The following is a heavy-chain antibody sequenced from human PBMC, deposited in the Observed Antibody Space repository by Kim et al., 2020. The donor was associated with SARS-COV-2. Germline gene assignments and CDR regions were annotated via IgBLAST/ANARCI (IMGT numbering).Heavy chain of an antibody. J-gene: IGHJ6*02. CDR2: ISAYNGNT. CDR1: GYTFTSYG. D-gene: IGHD3-9*01. CDR3: ARGETYYDILTGYYPYYYYGMDV. Sequence: ASVKVSCKASGYTFTSYGISWVRQAPGQGLEWMGWISAYNGNTNYAQKLQGRVTMTTDTSTSTAYMELRSLRSDDTAVYYCARGETYYDILTGYYPYYYYGMDVWGQGTTVTVSS. V-gene: IGHV1-18*01.